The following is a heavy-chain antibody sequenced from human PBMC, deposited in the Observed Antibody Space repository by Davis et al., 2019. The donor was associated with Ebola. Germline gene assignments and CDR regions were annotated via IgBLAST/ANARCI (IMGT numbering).Heavy chain of an antibody. CDR3: ARHSGIANPWGPPYYYYYGMDV. V-gene: IGHV5-51*01. J-gene: IGHJ6*02. Sequence: GESLKISCKGSGYSFTSYWIGWVRQMPGKGLEWMGIIYPGDSDTRYSPSFQGQVTISADKSISTAYLQWSSLKASDTAMYYCARHSGIANPWGPPYYYYYGMDVWGQGATVTVSS. D-gene: IGHD6-13*01. CDR2: IYPGDSDT. CDR1: GYSFTSYW.